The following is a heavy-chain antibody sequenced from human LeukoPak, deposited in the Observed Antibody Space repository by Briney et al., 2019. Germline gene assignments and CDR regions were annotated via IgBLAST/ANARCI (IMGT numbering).Heavy chain of an antibody. D-gene: IGHD3-16*01. Sequence: GASVKVSCKASGYNFTGYYMYWVRQAPGQGLEWMGWINPNTGGTNYAQKFQGRVTMTRDTSISTAYMELSRLTSDDTAVYFCATWGLHFDIWGQGTMVIVAS. CDR1: GYNFTGYY. V-gene: IGHV1-2*02. J-gene: IGHJ3*02. CDR2: INPNTGGT. CDR3: ATWGLHFDI.